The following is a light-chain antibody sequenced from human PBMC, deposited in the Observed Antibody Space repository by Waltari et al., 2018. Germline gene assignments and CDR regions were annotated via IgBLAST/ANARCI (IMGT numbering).Light chain of an antibody. CDR1: QSVSTSY. CDR2: AAS. CDR3: QQYGSSLFT. Sequence: EIVLTQSPGTRSLSPGERATLSCRTSQSVSTSYLAWYQPKPGQAPGLLIYAASSRATGIPDRFSGSGSGTDFTLTISRLEPEDFAVYYCQQYGSSLFTFGPGTKVDIK. V-gene: IGKV3-20*01. J-gene: IGKJ3*01.